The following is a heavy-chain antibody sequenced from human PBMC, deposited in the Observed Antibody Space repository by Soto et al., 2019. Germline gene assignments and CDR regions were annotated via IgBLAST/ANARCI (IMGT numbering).Heavy chain of an antibody. CDR3: ARGRIVASIHDAFEI. CDR1: GYPFTSYG. J-gene: IGHJ3*02. D-gene: IGHD5-12*01. Sequence: QGQLLQSGDEVKTPGASVRVSCRASGYPFTSYGISWVRQAPGQGLEWVAWISAYNGNRDIAQKFQRRVTMTLETSTGTAHMELGDLTSADTAVYYCARGRIVASIHDAFEIWGQGTNVTVSS. CDR2: ISAYNGNR. V-gene: IGHV1-18*01.